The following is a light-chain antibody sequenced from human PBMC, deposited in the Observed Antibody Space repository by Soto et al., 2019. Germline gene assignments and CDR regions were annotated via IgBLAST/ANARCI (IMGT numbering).Light chain of an antibody. CDR3: QQYKTSPWT. CDR2: GAS. V-gene: IGKV3-15*01. CDR1: QSVSRK. Sequence: SPSTXSVFARSGPSLTWRASQSVSRKLAWYQQKPGQAXRXXXYGASNRDTGIQARFSGSGSGTEFNLTISRLQSEDCAVYYCQQYKTSPWTFGEGTKVDI. J-gene: IGKJ1*01.